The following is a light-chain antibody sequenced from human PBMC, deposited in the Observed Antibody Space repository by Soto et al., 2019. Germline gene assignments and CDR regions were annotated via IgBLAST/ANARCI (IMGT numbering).Light chain of an antibody. CDR3: SSYKRGATLV. Sequence: QSVLTQPASVSGSPGQSITISCTGTSSDVGGYNHVAWYQQYPGKDPKLIIFEVSDRPSGISNRFSGSKSANTASLSISGLQAEDEADYYCSSYKRGATLVFGGGTKVTVL. CDR1: SSDVGGYNH. J-gene: IGLJ2*01. V-gene: IGLV2-14*01. CDR2: EVS.